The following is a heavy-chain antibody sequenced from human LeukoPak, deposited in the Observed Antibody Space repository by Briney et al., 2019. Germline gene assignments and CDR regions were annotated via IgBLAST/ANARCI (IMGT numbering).Heavy chain of an antibody. J-gene: IGHJ6*02. CDR3: ARRYYYGSGSYGMDV. V-gene: IGHV4-59*08. CDR2: IYYSGST. Sequence: SETLSLTCTVYGGSISSYYWSWIRQPPGKVLEWIGYIYYSGSTNYNPSLKSRVTISVDTSKSQFSLKLSSVTAADTAVYYCARRYYYGSGSYGMDVWGQGTTVTVSS. D-gene: IGHD3-10*01. CDR1: GGSISSYY.